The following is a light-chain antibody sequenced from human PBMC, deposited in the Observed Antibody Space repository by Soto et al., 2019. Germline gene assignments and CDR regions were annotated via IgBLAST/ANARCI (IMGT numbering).Light chain of an antibody. J-gene: IGLJ1*01. V-gene: IGLV3-21*02. CDR1: NIGRKS. Sequence: SYELTQPPSVSVAPGQTARITCGGTNIGRKSVHWYQQKPGQAPVVVVYDDRDRPSGIPERFSGSNSGNTAALTISRVEAGDEADYYCGSWDSSLSAYVFGTGTKLTVL. CDR3: GSWDSSLSAYV. CDR2: DDR.